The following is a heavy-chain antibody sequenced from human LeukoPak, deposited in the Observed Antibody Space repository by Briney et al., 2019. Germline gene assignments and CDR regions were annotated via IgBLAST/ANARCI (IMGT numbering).Heavy chain of an antibody. CDR1: GLTFSSHW. V-gene: IGHV3-74*01. D-gene: IGHD2-15*01. Sequence: PGGSLRLSCAASGLTFSSHWMHWVRQAPGKGLVWVSRITNDGSSTTYADSVKGRFTISRDNAKNMLYLQVNSLRAEDTAVYYCARDRGPIVVVVYDYWGQGTLVTVSS. CDR2: ITNDGSST. J-gene: IGHJ4*02. CDR3: ARDRGPIVVVVYDY.